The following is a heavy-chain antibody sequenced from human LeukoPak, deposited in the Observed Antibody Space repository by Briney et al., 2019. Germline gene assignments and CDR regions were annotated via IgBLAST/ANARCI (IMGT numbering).Heavy chain of an antibody. D-gene: IGHD1-26*01. CDR2: ISYDGSNK. V-gene: IGHV3-30*03. CDR3: GRDLGGRSGY. CDR1: GFTFSSYG. Sequence: GGSLRLSCAASGFTFSSYGMHWVRQAPGKGLEWVAVISYDGSNKYYADSVKGRFTISRDNSKNTLYLQMNSLRAEDTAVYYCGRDLGGRSGYWGQGTLVTVSS. J-gene: IGHJ4*02.